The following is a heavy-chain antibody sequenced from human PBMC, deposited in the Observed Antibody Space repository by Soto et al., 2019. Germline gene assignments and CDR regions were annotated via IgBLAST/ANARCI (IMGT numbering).Heavy chain of an antibody. J-gene: IGHJ5*02. CDR1: GGSISSYY. CDR3: ARALEWQLVGGFDP. V-gene: IGHV4-59*08. Sequence: PSEILSLTCAVSGGSISSYYWSWIRQPPGKGLEWIGYIYYSGSTNYNPSLKSRVTISVDTSKNQFSLKLSSVTAADTAVYYCARALEWQLVGGFDPWGQGTLVTVSS. CDR2: IYYSGST. D-gene: IGHD6-6*01.